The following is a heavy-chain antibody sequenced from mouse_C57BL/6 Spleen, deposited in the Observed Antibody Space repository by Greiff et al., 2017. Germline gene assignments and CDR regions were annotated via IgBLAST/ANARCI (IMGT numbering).Heavy chain of an antibody. CDR2: IHPNSGST. D-gene: IGHD2-3*01. J-gene: IGHJ4*01. V-gene: IGHV1-64*01. Sequence: QVQLKQPGAELVKPGASVKLSCKASGYTFTSYWMHWVKQRPGQGLEWIGMIHPNSGSTNYNEKFKSKVTLTVDKSSSTAYMQLSSLTSEDSAVYYCAREVDGYYGGYAMDYWGQGTSVTVSS. CDR1: GYTFTSYW. CDR3: AREVDGYYGGYAMDY.